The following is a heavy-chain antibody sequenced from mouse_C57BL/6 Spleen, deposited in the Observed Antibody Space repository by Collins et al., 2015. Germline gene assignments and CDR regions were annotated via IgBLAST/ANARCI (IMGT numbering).Heavy chain of an antibody. CDR2: IRSKSNNYAT. CDR3: VRQVDAMDY. V-gene: IGHV10-1*01. D-gene: IGHD1-1*01. J-gene: IGHJ4*01. Sequence: LSCAASGFSFNTYAMNWVRQAPGKGLEWVARIRSKSNNYATYYADSVKDRFTISRDDSESMLYVQMNNLKTEDTAMYYCVRQVDAMDYWGQGTSVTVSS. CDR1: GFSFNTYA.